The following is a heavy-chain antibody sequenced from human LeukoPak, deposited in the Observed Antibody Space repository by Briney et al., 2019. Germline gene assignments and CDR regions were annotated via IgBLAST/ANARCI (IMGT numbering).Heavy chain of an antibody. Sequence: SETLSLTCTVSGGSISSSSYYWGWIRQPPGKGLEWIGSIYYSGSTYYNPSLKSRVTISVDTSKNQFSLKLSSVTAADTAVYYCARRVTIFGVVIKDAFGIWGQGTMVTVSS. CDR2: IYYSGST. J-gene: IGHJ3*02. V-gene: IGHV4-39*07. CDR1: GGSISSSSYY. CDR3: ARRVTIFGVVIKDAFGI. D-gene: IGHD3-3*01.